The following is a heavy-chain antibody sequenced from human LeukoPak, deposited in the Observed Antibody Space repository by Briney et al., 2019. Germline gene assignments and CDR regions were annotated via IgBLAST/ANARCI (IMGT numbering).Heavy chain of an antibody. Sequence: PGGSLRLSCAASGFTFSSYSMNWVRQAPGKGLEWVSSISSSSSYIYYADSVKGRFTISRDNAKNSLYLQMNSLRAEDTAVYYCARDRRSRYSNPFDYWGQGTLVTVSS. CDR2: ISSSSSYI. D-gene: IGHD4-11*01. J-gene: IGHJ4*02. V-gene: IGHV3-21*01. CDR1: GFTFSSYS. CDR3: ARDRRSRYSNPFDY.